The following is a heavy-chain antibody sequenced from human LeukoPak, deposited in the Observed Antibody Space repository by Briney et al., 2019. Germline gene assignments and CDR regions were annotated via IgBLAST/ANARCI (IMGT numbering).Heavy chain of an antibody. CDR3: ARDPCSSINCPLRF. CDR1: GGSLSGSY. V-gene: IGHV4-34*01. CDR2: INHSGRA. D-gene: IGHD2-2*01. Sequence: SETLSLTCAVSGGSLSGSYCTWVRQSPGEGLEWIGEINHSGRANYNPSLQSRVTISLDTTRSQFSLILRSVTAADTAVYYCARDPCSSINCPLRFWGQGTLVTVSS. J-gene: IGHJ4*02.